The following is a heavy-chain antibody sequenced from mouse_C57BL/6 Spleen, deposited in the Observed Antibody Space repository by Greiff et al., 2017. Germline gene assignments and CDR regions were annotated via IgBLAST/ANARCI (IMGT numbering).Heavy chain of an antibody. V-gene: IGHV1-66*01. CDR1: GYSFTSYY. J-gene: IGHJ2*01. D-gene: IGHD1-1*01. Sequence: QVQLKESGPELVKPGASVKISCKASGYSFTSYYIHWVKQRPGQGLEWIGWIYPGSGNTKYNEKFKGKATLTADTSSSTAYMQLSSLTSEDSAVYYCAIITRGGFDYWGQGTTLTVSS. CDR2: IYPGSGNT. CDR3: AIITRGGFDY.